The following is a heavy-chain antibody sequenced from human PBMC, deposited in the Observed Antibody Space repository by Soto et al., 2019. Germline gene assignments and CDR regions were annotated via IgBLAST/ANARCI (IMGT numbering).Heavy chain of an antibody. CDR3: NIGGAYYYFDY. Sequence: ASVKVSCKASGGTFSSYAISWVRQAPGQGLEWMGGIIPIFGTANYAQKFQGRVTITADESTSTAYMELSSLRSEDTAVYYCNIGGAYYYFDYWGQGTLVTVSS. J-gene: IGHJ4*02. V-gene: IGHV1-69*13. CDR2: IIPIFGTA. CDR1: GGTFSSYA. D-gene: IGHD1-26*01.